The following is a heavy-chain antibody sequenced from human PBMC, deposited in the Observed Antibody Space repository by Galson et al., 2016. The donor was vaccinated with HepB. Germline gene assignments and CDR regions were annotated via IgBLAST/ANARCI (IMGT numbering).Heavy chain of an antibody. CDR2: INPRSGIT. CDR1: GYSFSAGYY. Sequence: SVKVSCKASGYSFSAGYYMHWVRQAPGQGLEWMGWINPRSGITKYAQKFQGWLTMTTDTSINTAYMELTRLKSDDTAVYYCARDVFYDSNFAMDVWGQGTTVTVSS. V-gene: IGHV1-2*04. CDR3: ARDVFYDSNFAMDV. J-gene: IGHJ6*02. D-gene: IGHD3-16*01.